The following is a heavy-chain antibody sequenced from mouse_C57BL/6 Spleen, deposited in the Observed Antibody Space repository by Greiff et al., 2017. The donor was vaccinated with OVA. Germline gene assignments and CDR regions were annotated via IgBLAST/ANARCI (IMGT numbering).Heavy chain of an antibody. V-gene: IGHV3-6*01. CDR1: GYSITSGYY. D-gene: IGHD2-4*01. CDR3: ARMPLYYDYDGSYWYFDV. J-gene: IGHJ1*03. CDR2: ISYDGSN. Sequence: EVQLVESGPGLVKPSQSLSLTCSVTGYSITSGYYWNWIRQFPGNKLEWMGYISYDGSNNYNPSLKNRISITRDTSKNQFFLKLNSVTTEDTATYYCARMPLYYDYDGSYWYFDVWGTGTTVTVSS.